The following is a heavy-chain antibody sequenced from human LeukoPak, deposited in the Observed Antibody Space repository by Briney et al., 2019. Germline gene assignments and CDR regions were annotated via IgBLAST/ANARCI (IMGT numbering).Heavy chain of an antibody. J-gene: IGHJ5*02. V-gene: IGHV3-7*03. CDR3: ARGGFRFHS. CDR2: IKEDGGEK. CDR1: GFTFSNAW. Sequence: PGGSLRLSCAASGFTFSNAWMSWVRQAPGKGLEWVANIKEDGGEKNYVDSVKGRFTISRDNAKNSLYLQMNSLRVEDTAVYYCARGGFRFHSWGQGTLVTISS.